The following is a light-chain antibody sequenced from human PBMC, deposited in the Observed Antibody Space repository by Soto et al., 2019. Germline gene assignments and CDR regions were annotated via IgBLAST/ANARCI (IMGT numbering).Light chain of an antibody. CDR2: GNT. CDR3: QSYDDSLSVHYV. CDR1: SSKIGSTYD. V-gene: IGLV1-40*01. J-gene: IGLJ1*01. Sequence: SVLAQPPSMSGAPGQRVTLSCPGSSSKIGSTYDVQWYQQLPGTAPKLLIHGNTDRPSGVPDRFSGSKSGTSASLAITGLQADDEADYYCQSYDDSLSVHYVFGTGTKVTVL.